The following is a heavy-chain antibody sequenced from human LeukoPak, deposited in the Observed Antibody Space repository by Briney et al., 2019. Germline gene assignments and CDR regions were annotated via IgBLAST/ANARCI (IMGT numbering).Heavy chain of an antibody. Sequence: GGSLRLSCAASGFTFSTYNMHWVRQAPGKGLEWVALMLSDGSNKYYADSVKGRFTISRDNSKNALFLQMNSQRDEDTAGYYCAKGCGYSCGHGLDDWGQGTLVTVSS. CDR1: GFTFSTYN. D-gene: IGHD5-18*01. J-gene: IGHJ4*02. CDR3: AKGCGYSCGHGLDD. V-gene: IGHV3-33*06. CDR2: MLSDGSNK.